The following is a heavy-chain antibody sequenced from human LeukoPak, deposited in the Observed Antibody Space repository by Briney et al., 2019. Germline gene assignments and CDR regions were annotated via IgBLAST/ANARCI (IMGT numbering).Heavy chain of an antibody. V-gene: IGHV3-48*04. Sequence: GGSLRLSCAASGFTFSSYSMNWVRQAPGKGLEWVSYISSSSSTIYYADSVKGRFTISRDNAKNSLYLQMNSLRAEDTAVYYCARCGYDSHVDYWGQGTLVTVSS. J-gene: IGHJ4*02. CDR2: ISSSSSTI. D-gene: IGHD5-12*01. CDR1: GFTFSSYS. CDR3: ARCGYDSHVDY.